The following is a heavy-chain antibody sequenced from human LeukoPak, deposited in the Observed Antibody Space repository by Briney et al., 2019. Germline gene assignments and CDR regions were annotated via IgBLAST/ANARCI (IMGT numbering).Heavy chain of an antibody. CDR3: AKADTVTTARYYYYYMDV. CDR1: GFTFSSYE. Sequence: GGSLRLSCAASGFTFSSYEMNWVRQAPGKGVEWVSYISSSGSTIYYADSVKGRFTISRDNSKNTLYLQMNSLRAEDTAVYYCAKADTVTTARYYYYYMDVWGKGTTVTISS. CDR2: ISSSGSTI. J-gene: IGHJ6*03. V-gene: IGHV3-48*03. D-gene: IGHD4-17*01.